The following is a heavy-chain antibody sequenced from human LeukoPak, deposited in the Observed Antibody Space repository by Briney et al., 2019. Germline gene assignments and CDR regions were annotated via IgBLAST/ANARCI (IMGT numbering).Heavy chain of an antibody. CDR1: GDSISSYY. J-gene: IGHJ4*02. V-gene: IGHV4-59*01. Sequence: SETLSLTCTVSGDSISSYYWTWIRQPPGKGLEWIGFIYDSGSTSYNPSLKGRVTISVDTSKNQFSLKLSSVTAADTAVYYCARSYDSSVYYGFDYWGQGTLVTVSS. CDR3: ARSYDSSVYYGFDY. D-gene: IGHD3-22*01. CDR2: IYDSGST.